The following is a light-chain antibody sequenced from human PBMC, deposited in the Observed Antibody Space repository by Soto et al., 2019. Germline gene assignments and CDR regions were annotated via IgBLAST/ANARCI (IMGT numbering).Light chain of an antibody. V-gene: IGLV2-18*02. J-gene: IGLJ1*01. CDR1: SSDVGSYNR. CDR2: EVS. CDR3: SSYTSSSTYV. Sequence: QSLLTQPPSVSGSPGQSVTVSCTGTSSDVGSYNRVSWYQQSPGTAPKLMIYEVSDRPSGVPDRFSGSKSGNTASLTISGLQAEDEADYYCSSYTSSSTYVFGTGTRSPS.